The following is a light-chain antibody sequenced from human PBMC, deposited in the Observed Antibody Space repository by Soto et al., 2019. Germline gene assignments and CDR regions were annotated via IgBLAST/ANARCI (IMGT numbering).Light chain of an antibody. J-gene: IGKJ5*01. Sequence: EIVLTQSPATLSLSPGERAILSCRASQRISSYLAWYQQRPGQAPRLLIYDASNRATGIPARFSGSGSGTDFTLTISSLEPEDFAVYYCQQRSNCPITYGQGTRLEIK. CDR3: QQRSNCPIT. CDR1: QRISSY. CDR2: DAS. V-gene: IGKV3-11*01.